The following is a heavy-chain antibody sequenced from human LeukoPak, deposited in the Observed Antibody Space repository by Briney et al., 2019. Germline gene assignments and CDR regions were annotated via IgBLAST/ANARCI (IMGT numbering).Heavy chain of an antibody. CDR1: GFTFSSYA. V-gene: IGHV3-23*01. D-gene: IGHD4-11*01. CDR3: AKLDDYSNHFDY. Sequence: RSGGSLRLSCAASGFTFSSYAMSWVRQAPGKGLEWVSAISGSGGSTYYADSVKGRFTISRDNSKNTLYLQMNSLRAEDTAVYYYAKLDDYSNHFDYWGQGTLVTVSS. J-gene: IGHJ4*02. CDR2: ISGSGGST.